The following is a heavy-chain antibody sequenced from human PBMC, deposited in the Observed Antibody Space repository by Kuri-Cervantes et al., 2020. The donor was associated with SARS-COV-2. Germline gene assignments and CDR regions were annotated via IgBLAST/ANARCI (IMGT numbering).Heavy chain of an antibody. D-gene: IGHD3-22*01. J-gene: IGHJ4*02. CDR3: ARGADSSGFVPDY. CDR1: GGSISSYY. V-gene: IGHV4-59*01. CDR2: IYYSGST. Sequence: SETLSLTCTVSGGSISSYYWSWIRQPPGKGLEWIGYIYYSGSTNYNPSLKSRVTISVDTSKNQFSLKLSSVTAADTAVYYCARGADSSGFVPDYWGQGTLVTVSS.